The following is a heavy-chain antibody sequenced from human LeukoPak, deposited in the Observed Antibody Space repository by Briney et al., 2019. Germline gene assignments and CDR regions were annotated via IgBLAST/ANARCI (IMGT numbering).Heavy chain of an antibody. CDR3: ARTVTASGFDY. D-gene: IGHD2-21*02. CDR1: GGSINSYY. Sequence: PSETLSLTCTVSGGSINSYYWSWIRQPPGKGLEWIGYIYYTGSTIYNPSLKSRVTISVDTSKNQFSLKLSSVTAADTAVYYCARTVTASGFDYWGQGTLVTVSS. V-gene: IGHV4-59*12. CDR2: IYYTGST. J-gene: IGHJ4*02.